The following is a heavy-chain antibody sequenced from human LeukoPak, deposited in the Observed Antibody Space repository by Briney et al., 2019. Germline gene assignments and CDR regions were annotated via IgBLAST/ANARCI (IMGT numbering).Heavy chain of an antibody. V-gene: IGHV1-69*13. CDR1: GGTFSSYA. Sequence: AASVKLSCKASGGTFSSYAISWVRQAPGQGLEWMGGIIPIFGTANYAQKFQGRLTITADESTSTAYMELSSLRSEDTGVYYCARWEIYGSGQGGSDYWGQGTLVTVSS. CDR2: IIPIFGTA. J-gene: IGHJ4*02. CDR3: ARWEIYGSGQGGSDY. D-gene: IGHD3-10*01.